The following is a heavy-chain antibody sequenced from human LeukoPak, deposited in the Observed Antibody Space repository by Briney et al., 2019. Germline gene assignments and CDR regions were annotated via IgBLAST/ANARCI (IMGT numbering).Heavy chain of an antibody. CDR2: MNPNSGNT. CDR1: GYTFTSYD. D-gene: IGHD3-3*01. CDR3: ARGDYDFWSGYYLLGAFDI. Sequence: GASVKVSCKASGYTFTSYDINWVRQATGQGLEWMGWMNPNSGNTGYAQKFQGRVTMTRNTSTSTAYMELSSLRSEDTAVYYCARGDYDFWSGYYLLGAFDIWGQGTMVTVSS. J-gene: IGHJ3*02. V-gene: IGHV1-8*01.